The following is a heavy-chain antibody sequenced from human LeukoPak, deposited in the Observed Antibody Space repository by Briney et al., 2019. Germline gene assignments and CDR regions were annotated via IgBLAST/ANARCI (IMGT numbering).Heavy chain of an antibody. V-gene: IGHV4-34*01. J-gene: IGHJ3*02. D-gene: IGHD6-19*01. CDR2: INHSGST. CDR1: GGSFSGYY. Sequence: SETLSPTCAVYGGSFSGYYWSWIRQPPGKGLEWIGEINHSGSTNYNPSLKSRVTTSVDTSKNQFSLKLSSVTAADTAVYYCAREYPGIAVAGTLAFDIWGQGTMVTVSS. CDR3: AREYPGIAVAGTLAFDI.